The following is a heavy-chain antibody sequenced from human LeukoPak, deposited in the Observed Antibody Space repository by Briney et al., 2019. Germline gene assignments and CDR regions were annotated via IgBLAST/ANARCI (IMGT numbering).Heavy chain of an antibody. D-gene: IGHD2-15*01. Sequence: PGGSLRLSCAGSGFIFDVYAMHWVRQAPGKGLEWVSGISWNSGAIDYADSVKGRFTISRDNAKNFLYLQINSLRAEDTALYYCAKDITIQLLHNYFDSWGQGTLVTVSS. J-gene: IGHJ4*02. CDR3: AKDITIQLLHNYFDS. CDR1: GFIFDVYA. V-gene: IGHV3-9*01. CDR2: ISWNSGAI.